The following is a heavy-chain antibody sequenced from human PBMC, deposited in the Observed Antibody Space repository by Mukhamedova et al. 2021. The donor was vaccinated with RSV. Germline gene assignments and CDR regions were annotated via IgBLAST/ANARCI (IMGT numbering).Heavy chain of an antibody. D-gene: IGHD6-19*01. J-gene: IGHJ2*01. CDR2: FYPSGLT. V-gene: IGHV4-61*02. Sequence: GSISSNSDYWSWIRQPAGKGLEWIGRFYPSGLTNYNPSPQGRVTISVDTSKNQFSLNLDSVTAADTAVYYCARDQGRGWRFWYFDL. CDR3: ARDQGRGWRFWYFDL. CDR1: GSISSNSDY.